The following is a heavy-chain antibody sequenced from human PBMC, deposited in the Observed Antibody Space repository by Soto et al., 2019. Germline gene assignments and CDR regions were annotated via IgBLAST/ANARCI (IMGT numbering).Heavy chain of an antibody. J-gene: IGHJ6*02. CDR1: GFTFGDYA. Sequence: GGSLRLSCTASGFTFGDYAMSWVRQAPGKGLEWVGFIRSKAYGGTTEYAASVKGRFTISRDDSKSIAYLQMNSLKTEDTAVYYCTRVNYSNYGIWAYYYYGMDVWGQGTTVTVSS. CDR2: IRSKAYGGTT. V-gene: IGHV3-49*04. D-gene: IGHD4-4*01. CDR3: TRVNYSNYGIWAYYYYGMDV.